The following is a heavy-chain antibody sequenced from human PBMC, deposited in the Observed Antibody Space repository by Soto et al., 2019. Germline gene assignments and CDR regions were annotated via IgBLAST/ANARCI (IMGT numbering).Heavy chain of an antibody. J-gene: IGHJ6*02. D-gene: IGHD3-9*01. CDR1: CGSISSGGYY. V-gene: IGHV4-31*03. CDR2: IYYSGST. CDR3: ARSARLLRYFDWLPDWDYYGMDV. Sequence: SETLSLTCTVSCGSISSGGYYWSWIRQHPGKGLEWIGYIYYSGSTYYNPSLKSRVTISVDTSKNQFSLKLSSVTAADTAVYYCARSARLLRYFDWLPDWDYYGMDVWGQGTTVTVSS.